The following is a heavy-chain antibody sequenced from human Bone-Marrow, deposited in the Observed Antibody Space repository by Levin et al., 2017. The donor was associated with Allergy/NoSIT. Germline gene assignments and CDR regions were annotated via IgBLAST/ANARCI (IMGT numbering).Heavy chain of an antibody. D-gene: IGHD3-10*01. V-gene: IGHV3-53*01. CDR2: IYSGGST. CDR3: AGGWLGELLSH. CDR1: GFTVSSNY. Sequence: GGSLRLSCAASGFTVSSNYMSWVRQAPGKGPEWVSVIYSGGSTYYADSVKGRFTISRDNSKNTLYLQMNSLRAEDTAVYYCAGGWLGELLSHWGQGALVTVSS. J-gene: IGHJ4*02.